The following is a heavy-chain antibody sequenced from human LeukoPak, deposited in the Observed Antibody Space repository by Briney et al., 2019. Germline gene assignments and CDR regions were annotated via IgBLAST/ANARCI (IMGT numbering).Heavy chain of an antibody. CDR2: INHNGNVN. D-gene: IGHD4-17*01. J-gene: IGHJ3*02. Sequence: PGGSLRLSCAASGFTFSSYWMNWARQAPGKGLEWVASINHNGNVNYYVDSVKGRFTISRDNAKNSLYLQMSNLRAEDTAVYYCARGHDYGDYEGAFDIWGQGTMVTVSS. CDR1: GFTFSSYW. V-gene: IGHV3-7*03. CDR3: ARGHDYGDYEGAFDI.